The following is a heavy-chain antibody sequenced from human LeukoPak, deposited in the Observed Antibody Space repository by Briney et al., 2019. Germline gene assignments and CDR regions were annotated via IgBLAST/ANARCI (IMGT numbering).Heavy chain of an antibody. CDR3: AKEGAYPIITYDS. J-gene: IGHJ5*01. D-gene: IGHD3-10*01. CDR1: RFIFSIYC. CDR2: IKRDGSEK. V-gene: IGHV3-7*01. Sequence: GVSLRLFCAASRFIFSIYCMNCVRQAPGKGLEWLAKIKRDGSEKNYVDSVKGRFYISRDNAKNSMYLQMDSLRAEDTAVYYCAKEGAYPIITYDSWGQGALVTVSS.